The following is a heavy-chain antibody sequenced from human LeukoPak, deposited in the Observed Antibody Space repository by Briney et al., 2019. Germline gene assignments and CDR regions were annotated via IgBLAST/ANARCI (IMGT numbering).Heavy chain of an antibody. V-gene: IGHV3-66*04. J-gene: IGHJ4*02. Sequence: GGSLRLSCVGSGFNVTTNNMYWVRQAPGKGLECVSTCLAGGLLHYADSVRDRFIISRDTSKNTLYLQMNSLSAEDTAVYYCGRRFCNSCPLNFWGQGTLVTVSS. CDR2: CLAGGLL. CDR1: GFNVTTNN. CDR3: GRRFCNSCPLNF. D-gene: IGHD2-21*01.